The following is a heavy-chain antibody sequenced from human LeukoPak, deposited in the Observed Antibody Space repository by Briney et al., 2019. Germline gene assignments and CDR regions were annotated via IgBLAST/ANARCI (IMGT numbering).Heavy chain of an antibody. J-gene: IGHJ6*02. CDR2: FDPEDGET. Sequence: ASVKVSCKVSGNTLTELSMHWVRQAPGKGLEWMGGFDPEDGETIYAQKSQGRVTMIEDTSTDTAYMELSSLRSEDTAVYYCATGAPYSSSWYSGGDAYGMDVWGQGTTVTVSS. D-gene: IGHD6-13*01. V-gene: IGHV1-24*01. CDR1: GNTLTELS. CDR3: ATGAPYSSSWYSGGDAYGMDV.